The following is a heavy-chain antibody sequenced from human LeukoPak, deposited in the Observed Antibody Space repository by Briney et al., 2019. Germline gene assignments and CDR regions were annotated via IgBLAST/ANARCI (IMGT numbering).Heavy chain of an antibody. CDR1: GFSFSNTH. CDR2: INSGGRT. CDR3: ARVKDTWNCKSHVDV. J-gene: IGHJ6*04. V-gene: IGHV3-53*01. D-gene: IGHD1-7*01. Sequence: PGGSLRLSCEASGFSFSNTHMARFRQAPGKGLEWVSHINSGGRTFYADSVKGRFTIARDNSRNTLHLQMNNLKGEDTAVYYCARVKDTWNCKSHVDVWGEGTTVIVSS.